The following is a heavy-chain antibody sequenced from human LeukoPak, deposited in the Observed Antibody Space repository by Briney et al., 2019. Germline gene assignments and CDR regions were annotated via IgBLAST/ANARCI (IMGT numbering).Heavy chain of an antibody. Sequence: GGSLRLSCTASGFTFGDYAMSWFRQAPGKGLEWVAFIRYDGSNKYYADSVKGRFTISRDNSKNTLYLQMNSLRAEDTAVYYCAKNSGMGGGAFDIWGQGTMVTVSS. D-gene: IGHD1-26*01. CDR1: GFTFGDYA. CDR2: IRYDGSNK. J-gene: IGHJ3*02. CDR3: AKNSGMGGGAFDI. V-gene: IGHV3-30*02.